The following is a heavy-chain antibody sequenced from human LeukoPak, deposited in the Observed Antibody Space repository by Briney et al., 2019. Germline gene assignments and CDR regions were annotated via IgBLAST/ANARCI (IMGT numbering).Heavy chain of an antibody. J-gene: IGHJ3*02. CDR1: GYTFTTYY. CDR3: ASLNLGAFDI. V-gene: IGHV1-46*01. CDR2: INPSGGST. Sequence: ASVKVSCKASGYTFTTYYMHWVRQAPGQGLEWMGIINPSGGSTSYAQKFQGRVTMTRDTSTSTAYMELSRLRSDDTAVYYCASLNLGAFDIWGQGTMVTVSS. D-gene: IGHD3-16*01.